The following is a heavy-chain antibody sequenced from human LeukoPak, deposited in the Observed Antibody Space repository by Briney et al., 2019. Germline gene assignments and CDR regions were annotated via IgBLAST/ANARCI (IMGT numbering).Heavy chain of an antibody. Sequence: ASVKVSCKASGYTFTSYGISWVRQAPGQGLEWMGWISAYNGNTNYAQKLQGRVTMTTDTSTSTVYMELRSLRSDDTAVYYCARVDYGDYGTYWGQGTLVTVSS. J-gene: IGHJ4*02. CDR2: ISAYNGNT. CDR1: GYTFTSYG. D-gene: IGHD4-17*01. CDR3: ARVDYGDYGTY. V-gene: IGHV1-18*01.